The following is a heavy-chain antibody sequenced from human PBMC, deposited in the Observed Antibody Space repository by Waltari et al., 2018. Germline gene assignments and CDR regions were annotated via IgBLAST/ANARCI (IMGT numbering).Heavy chain of an antibody. CDR3: VGWNDPINS. D-gene: IGHD1-1*01. CDR2: IGPDGSDK. Sequence: EAQLVQSGGGLVQPGGSLTLSGAASGLTISRFWMTWIRQAPGQGLQWVAHIGPDGSDKYYVDSVKGRFTISRDNAENSLLLQMSSLRVEDTALYYCVGWNDPINSWGQGTLVAVSS. J-gene: IGHJ4*02. CDR1: GLTISRFW. V-gene: IGHV3-7*01.